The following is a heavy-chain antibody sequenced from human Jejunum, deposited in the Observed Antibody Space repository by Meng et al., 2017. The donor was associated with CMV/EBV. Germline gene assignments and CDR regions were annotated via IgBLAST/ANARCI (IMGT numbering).Heavy chain of an antibody. CDR2: IYYSGST. D-gene: IGHD4/OR15-4a*01. CDR1: SISSSSYY. V-gene: IGHV4-39*07. Sequence: SISSSSYYWGWIRQPPGKGLEWIGSIYYSGSTYYNPSLKGRVTISVDKSTNQFSLIVNSVTAADTAVYYCARGVVDYRSSFWFDPWGQGTLVTVSS. CDR3: ARGVVDYRSSFWFDP. J-gene: IGHJ5*02.